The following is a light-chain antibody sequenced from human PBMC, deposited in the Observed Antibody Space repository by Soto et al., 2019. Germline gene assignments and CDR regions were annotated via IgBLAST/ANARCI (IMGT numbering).Light chain of an antibody. CDR3: QAWDSGSVV. CDR1: KMGDKY. Sequence: SYELTQSPSVSVSPGQTASITCSGDKMGDKYACWYQQKPDQSPVLVIYQNTKRPSGIPERFSGSNSGNTATLTISGTQAMEEADYYCQAWDSGSVVFGGGTKLTVL. CDR2: QNT. V-gene: IGLV3-1*01. J-gene: IGLJ2*01.